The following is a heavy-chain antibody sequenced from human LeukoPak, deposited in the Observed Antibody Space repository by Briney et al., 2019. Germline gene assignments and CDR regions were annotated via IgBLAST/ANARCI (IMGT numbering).Heavy chain of an antibody. D-gene: IGHD5-18*01. J-gene: IGHJ4*02. V-gene: IGHV3-48*03. CDR1: GFTFSNYA. Sequence: GGSLRLSCAASGFTFSNYAMSWVRQAPGKGLEWVSYISSSGSTIYYADSVKGRFTISRDNAKNSLYLQMNSLRAEDTAVYYCASSDLSSGYSYGLDYWGQGTLVTVSS. CDR3: ASSDLSSGYSYGLDY. CDR2: ISSSGSTI.